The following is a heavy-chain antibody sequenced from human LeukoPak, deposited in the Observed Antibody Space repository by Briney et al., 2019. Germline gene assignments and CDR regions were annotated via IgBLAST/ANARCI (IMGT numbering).Heavy chain of an antibody. CDR2: INSDGSST. CDR1: GFTFNSYW. J-gene: IGHJ3*02. D-gene: IGHD7-27*01. V-gene: IGHV3-74*01. Sequence: GGSLRLSCAASGFTFNSYWMHWVRQAPGKGLVWVSRINSDGSSTSYADSVKGRFTISRDNAKNTLYLQMNSLRAEDTAVYYCARGLGTQGAFDIWGQGTMVTVSS. CDR3: ARGLGTQGAFDI.